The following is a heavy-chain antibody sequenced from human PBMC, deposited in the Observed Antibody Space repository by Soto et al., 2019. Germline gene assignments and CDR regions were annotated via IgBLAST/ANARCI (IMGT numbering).Heavy chain of an antibody. V-gene: IGHV3-9*01. J-gene: IGHJ4*02. CDR1: GFTFDDHG. D-gene: IGHD3-9*01. CDR2: NSWNSGSI. Sequence: EVDLVESGGGLAQPGRSLRLSCVASGFTFDDHGMHWVRQIPGRGLEWVSGNSWNSGSIGYAESVKGRFTIFRDNAKNSLYLEMNSLRQEDTALYYCVRDTSSGWHLKDHWGQGVQVSVSS. CDR3: VRDTSSGWHLKDH.